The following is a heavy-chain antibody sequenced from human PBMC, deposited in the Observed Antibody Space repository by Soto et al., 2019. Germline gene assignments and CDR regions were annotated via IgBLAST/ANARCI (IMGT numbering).Heavy chain of an antibody. D-gene: IGHD4-17*01. V-gene: IGHV4-59*01. CDR2: IFYSGST. CDR3: ARVSPVTQLDY. CDR1: GASIGSSY. Sequence: SETLSLTCTVSGASIGSSYWTWIRQPPGKGLEWMGYIFYSGSTNYNPSLSGRVSMTVDTSKNQVSLNLRSVTAADTAVYYCARVSPVTQLDYWGHGILVIVSS. J-gene: IGHJ4*01.